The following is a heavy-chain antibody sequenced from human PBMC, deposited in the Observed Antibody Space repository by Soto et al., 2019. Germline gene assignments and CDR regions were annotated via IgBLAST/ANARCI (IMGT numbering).Heavy chain of an antibody. CDR2: ISWNSGSI. J-gene: IGHJ6*02. Sequence: GGSLRLSCAASGFTFDDYAMHWVRQAPGKGLEWVSGISWNSGSIGYADSVKGRFTISRDNAKNSLYLQMNSLRAEDTALYYCAKDLGDYYYGMDVWGQGTTVTVSS. CDR3: AKDLGDYYYGMDV. V-gene: IGHV3-9*01. CDR1: GFTFDDYA.